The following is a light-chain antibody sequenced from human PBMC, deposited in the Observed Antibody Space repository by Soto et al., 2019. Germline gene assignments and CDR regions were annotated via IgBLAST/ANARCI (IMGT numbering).Light chain of an antibody. CDR3: QHINSYPLS. Sequence: DIQLTQSPSFLSASVGDRVTISCRASQGISSHLAWYQQKPGRAPKLLIYPASTLQSGVPSRFSGSGSATEFTLTISSLQPDDFATYYCQHINSYPLSVGGGTKVEIK. CDR2: PAS. V-gene: IGKV1-9*01. J-gene: IGKJ4*01. CDR1: QGISSH.